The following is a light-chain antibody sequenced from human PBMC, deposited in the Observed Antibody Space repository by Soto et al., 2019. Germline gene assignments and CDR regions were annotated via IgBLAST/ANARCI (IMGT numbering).Light chain of an antibody. CDR2: AAS. CDR3: QQYNSWPPLT. J-gene: IGKJ5*01. Sequence: EIVLTQSPATLSVSPGERATLSCRASQSVSSKLAWYQHKPGQAPRLLIYAASTRATDIPARFSGSGSGTDFTLTISSLQSEDSAVYYCQQYNSWPPLTFGQGTRLEIK. CDR1: QSVSSK. V-gene: IGKV3-15*01.